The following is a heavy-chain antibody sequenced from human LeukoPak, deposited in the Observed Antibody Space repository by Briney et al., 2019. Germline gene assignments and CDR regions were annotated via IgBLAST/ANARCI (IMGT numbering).Heavy chain of an antibody. CDR1: GFSVSGNY. CDR3: ARLGWFGEQDI. CDR2: IYSGGST. J-gene: IGHJ3*02. D-gene: IGHD3-10*01. V-gene: IGHV3-66*01. Sequence: GGSLRLSCAASGFSVSGNYMNWVRQAPGKGLEWVSVIYSGGSTYYADSVKGRFTISRDNSKNTLYLQMNSLRAEDTAVYYCARLGWFGEQDIWGQGTMVTVSS.